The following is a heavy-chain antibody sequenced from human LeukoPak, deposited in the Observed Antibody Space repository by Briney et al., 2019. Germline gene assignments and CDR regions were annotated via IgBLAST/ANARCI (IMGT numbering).Heavy chain of an antibody. CDR1: GLTVSSSY. Sequence: GGSLRLSCAASGLTVSSSYMSWVRQAPGKGLEWVSIIYNDGSTYYADSMKGRFTISRDNSKNTLYLQMNSLRAEDTAVYYCAREDYHMINGGFDPWGQGTLVTVSS. J-gene: IGHJ5*02. V-gene: IGHV3-53*01. D-gene: IGHD3-22*01. CDR2: IYNDGST. CDR3: AREDYHMINGGFDP.